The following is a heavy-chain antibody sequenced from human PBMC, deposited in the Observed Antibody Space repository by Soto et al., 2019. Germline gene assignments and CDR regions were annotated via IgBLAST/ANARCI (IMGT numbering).Heavy chain of an antibody. CDR1: GGSISSYY. Sequence: QVQLQESGPGLVRPSDTLSLTCTVSGGSISSYYWSWIGQPPGKGLEWIGYIYYSGSTNYNPSLKSRVTISVDTSKTQFSLKLSSVTAADTAVYYCARLVAAASSWFDPWGQGTLVTVSS. CDR3: ARLVAAASSWFDP. CDR2: IYYSGST. V-gene: IGHV4-59*07. J-gene: IGHJ5*02. D-gene: IGHD2-2*01.